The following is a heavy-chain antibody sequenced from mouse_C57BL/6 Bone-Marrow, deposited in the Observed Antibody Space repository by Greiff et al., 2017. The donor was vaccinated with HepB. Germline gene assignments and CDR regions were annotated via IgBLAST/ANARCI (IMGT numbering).Heavy chain of an antibody. V-gene: IGHV1-50*01. Sequence: QVQLQQPGAELVKPGASVKLSCKASGYTFTSYWMQWVKQRPGQGLEWIGEIDPSDSYTNYNQKFKGKATLTVDTSSSTAYMQLSSLTSEDSAVYYCARRDLRGYFDYWGQGTTRTVSS. D-gene: IGHD1-1*01. CDR2: IDPSDSYT. CDR3: ARRDLRGYFDY. CDR1: GYTFTSYW. J-gene: IGHJ2*01.